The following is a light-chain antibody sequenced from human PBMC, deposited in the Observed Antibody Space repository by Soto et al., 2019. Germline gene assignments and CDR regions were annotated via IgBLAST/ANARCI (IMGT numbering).Light chain of an antibody. CDR3: VLYMGSGIWV. CDR2: NTN. V-gene: IGLV8-61*01. Sequence: QTVVTQEPSFSVSPGRTVTLTCGLSTGSVSTSYYPSWYQQTPGQAPRTLIYNTNTRSSGVPDRFSGSILGNKAALTITGAQADDESDYYCVLYMGSGIWVFGGRTKVTVL. CDR1: TGSVSTSYY. J-gene: IGLJ3*02.